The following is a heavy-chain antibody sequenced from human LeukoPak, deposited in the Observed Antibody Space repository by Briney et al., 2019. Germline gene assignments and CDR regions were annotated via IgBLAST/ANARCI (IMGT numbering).Heavy chain of an antibody. V-gene: IGHV6-1*01. J-gene: IGHJ4*02. Sequence: SQTLSLTCAISGDSFSSNNGAWNWLRQAPSRGLEWLGRTYYRSKWYNDYAESLISRITISPVTSKNKFSLQLYSVTPEDTAVYYCARDVGTTGWHTFDYWGQGALVTVSS. CDR2: TYYRSKWYN. CDR3: ARDVGTTGWHTFDY. D-gene: IGHD3-9*01. CDR1: GDSFSSNNGA.